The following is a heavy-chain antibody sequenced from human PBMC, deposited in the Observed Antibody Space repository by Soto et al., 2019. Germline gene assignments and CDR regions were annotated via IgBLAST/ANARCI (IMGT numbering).Heavy chain of an antibody. Sequence: EVQLLESGGGLVQPGGSLSLSCAASAFTFNNYAMSWVRQAPGKGLEWVSGIGGSGRTTYYADSVKGRFTISRDNSNNTLFPQMNSLRAEDTAVYYCAKSRYSDSSGEFYDYWGQGTLVTVSS. CDR3: AKSRYSDSSGEFYDY. V-gene: IGHV3-23*01. CDR1: AFTFNNYA. J-gene: IGHJ4*02. D-gene: IGHD3-22*01. CDR2: IGGSGRTT.